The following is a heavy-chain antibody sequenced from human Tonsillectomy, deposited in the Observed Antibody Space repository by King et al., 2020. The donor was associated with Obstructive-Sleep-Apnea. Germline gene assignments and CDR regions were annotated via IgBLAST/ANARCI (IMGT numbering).Heavy chain of an antibody. V-gene: IGHV4-59*08. CDR3: ARWNEGFDY. Sequence: QLQESGPGLVRPSETLSLTCTVPGGSITNYYWGWIRQPPGKGLEWMGYIYYTVITDYNPALRGRVTISFDTSKSQLSLRVTSVTAADTAEYFCARWNEGFDYWGQGTLVTVSS. CDR2: IYYTVIT. CDR1: GGSITNYY. J-gene: IGHJ4*02. D-gene: IGHD1-1*01.